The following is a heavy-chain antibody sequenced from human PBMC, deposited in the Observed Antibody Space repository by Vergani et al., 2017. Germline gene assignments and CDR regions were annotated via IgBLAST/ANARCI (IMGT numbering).Heavy chain of an antibody. Sequence: VQLVESGGGVVQPGRSLRLSCAASGFTFSSYAMSWVRQAPGKGLEWVSAISGSGGSTYYADSVKGRFTISRDNSKNTLYLQMNSLRAEDTAVYYCAKDRIAAAGTFFVGDYWGQGTLVTVSS. D-gene: IGHD6-13*01. CDR1: GFTFSSYA. CDR2: ISGSGGST. V-gene: IGHV3-23*04. CDR3: AKDRIAAAGTFFVGDY. J-gene: IGHJ4*02.